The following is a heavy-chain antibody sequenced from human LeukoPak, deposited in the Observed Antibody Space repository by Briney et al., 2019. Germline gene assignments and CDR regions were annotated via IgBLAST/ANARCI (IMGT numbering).Heavy chain of an antibody. D-gene: IGHD3-3*01. CDR3: AREITIFGVVIGYMDV. CDR1: GGSISSYY. V-gene: IGHV4-4*07. J-gene: IGHJ6*03. CDR2: IYPGGST. Sequence: SETLSLTCIVSGGSISSYYWNWIRQPAGKGLEWIGRIYPGGSTNYNPSLKSRVTISVDTSKNQFSLKLSSVTAADTAVYYCAREITIFGVVIGYMDVWGKGTTVTVSS.